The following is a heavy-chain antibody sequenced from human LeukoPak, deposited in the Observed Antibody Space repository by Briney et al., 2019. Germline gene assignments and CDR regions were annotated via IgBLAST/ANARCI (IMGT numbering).Heavy chain of an antibody. CDR1: GFTFSSYS. D-gene: IGHD3-22*01. CDR3: ARDGRMDYYDSSGYPDWFDP. CDR2: ISSSSSYI. Sequence: GGSLRLSCAASGFTFSSYSVNWVRQAPGKGLEWVSSISSSSSYIYYADSVKGRFTISRDNAKNSLYLQMNSLRAEDTAVYYCARDGRMDYYDSSGYPDWFDPWGQGTLVTVSS. V-gene: IGHV3-21*01. J-gene: IGHJ5*02.